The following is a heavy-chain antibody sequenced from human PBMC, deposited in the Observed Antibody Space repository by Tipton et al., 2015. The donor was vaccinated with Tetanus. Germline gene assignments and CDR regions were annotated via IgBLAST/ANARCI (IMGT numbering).Heavy chain of an antibody. D-gene: IGHD3-10*01. CDR2: ISSTSSYI. CDR3: ASGVTLDY. Sequence: LRLSCVVSGFTFSNYKMNWVRQAPGKGLEWVSSISSTSSYIDYADSLKGRFIVSRDNAKNSMYLQINNLRDDDTAVYYCASGVTLDYWGQGTVVSVSS. J-gene: IGHJ4*02. CDR1: GFTFSNYK. V-gene: IGHV3-21*01.